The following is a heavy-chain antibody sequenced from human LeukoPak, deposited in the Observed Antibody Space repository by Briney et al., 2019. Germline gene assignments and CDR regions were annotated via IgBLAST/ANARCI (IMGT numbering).Heavy chain of an antibody. Sequence: PSETLSLTCTVSGASITSHYWNWIREPPGKGLEWIGYIYHSASTNYNPSLTSRLTISRDTSKNQFFLNLTSVTAADTAVYFCAHGSGWDAEYFQRWGQGTLVTVSS. J-gene: IGHJ1*01. V-gene: IGHV4-59*11. CDR2: IYHSAST. CDR1: GASITSHY. CDR3: AHGSGWDAEYFQR. D-gene: IGHD6-19*01.